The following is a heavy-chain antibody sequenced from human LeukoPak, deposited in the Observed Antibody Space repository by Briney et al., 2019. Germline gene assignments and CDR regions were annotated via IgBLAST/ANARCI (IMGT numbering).Heavy chain of an antibody. J-gene: IGHJ4*02. D-gene: IGHD3-3*01. CDR1: GFTFSTYA. Sequence: GGSLRLSCAASGFTFSTYAMSWVRQAPGRGLEWVSAISVTGGSTYSADSVKGRFTISRDNAKNSLYLQMNSLRAEDTAVYYCARGPKYYDFWSGYLDYWGQGTLVTVSS. CDR2: ISVTGGST. CDR3: ARGPKYYDFWSGYLDY. V-gene: IGHV3-23*01.